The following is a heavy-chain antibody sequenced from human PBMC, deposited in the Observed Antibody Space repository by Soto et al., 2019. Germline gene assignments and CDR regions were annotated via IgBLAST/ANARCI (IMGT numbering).Heavy chain of an antibody. CDR2: IKQDGSEK. D-gene: IGHD5-12*01. J-gene: IGHJ6*02. Sequence: HPGGSLRLSCAASGFTFSSYWMSWVRQAPGKGLEWVANIKQDGSEKYYVDSVKGRFTISRDNAKNSLYLQMNSLRAEDTAVYYCARAVATIRSYYYGMDVWGQGTTVTVSS. V-gene: IGHV3-7*01. CDR3: ARAVATIRSYYYGMDV. CDR1: GFTFSSYW.